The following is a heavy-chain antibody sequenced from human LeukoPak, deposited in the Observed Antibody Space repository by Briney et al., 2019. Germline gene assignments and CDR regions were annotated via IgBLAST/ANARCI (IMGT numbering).Heavy chain of an antibody. CDR3: ARDMAFIRFDS. J-gene: IGHJ4*02. Sequence: GASVKVSCKGSGYHFAGPSINWVRQAPGQGLEWMGYINTNTGNPTYAQGFTGRFVFSLDTSVSTTYLQINNLQPEDTAVYFCARDMAFIRFDSWGQGTLVTVSS. CDR2: INTNTGNP. CDR1: GYHFAGPS. V-gene: IGHV7-4-1*02. D-gene: IGHD3-10*01.